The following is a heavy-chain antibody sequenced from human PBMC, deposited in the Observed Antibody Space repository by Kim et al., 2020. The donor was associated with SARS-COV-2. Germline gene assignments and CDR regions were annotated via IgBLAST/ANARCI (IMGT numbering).Heavy chain of an antibody. Sequence: SETLSLTCTVSGGSISSSSYYWGWIRQPPGKGLEWIASIYYSGRTYYNPSLQSRVTISVDTSKNQFSLKLNSVTAADTAFYYCARGPRSSWSAEYFQHWG. CDR1: GGSISSSSYY. CDR2: IYYSGRT. CDR3: ARGPRSSWSAEYFQH. V-gene: IGHV4-39*01. D-gene: IGHD6-13*01. J-gene: IGHJ1*01.